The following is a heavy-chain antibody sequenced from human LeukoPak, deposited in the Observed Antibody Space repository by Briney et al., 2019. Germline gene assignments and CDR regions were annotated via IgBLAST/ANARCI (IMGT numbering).Heavy chain of an antibody. CDR1: GGSISSDY. J-gene: IGHJ4*02. V-gene: IGHV4-59*08. D-gene: IGHD5-24*01. Sequence: NPSETLSLTCTVSGGSISSDYWSWIRQPPGKGLEWIGYVYYSGSTNCNPSLKSRVTISVDTSKNQFSLKLSSVTAADTAVYYCARLRRDGYNFLDYWGREPWSPSPQ. CDR2: VYYSGST. CDR3: ARLRRDGYNFLDY.